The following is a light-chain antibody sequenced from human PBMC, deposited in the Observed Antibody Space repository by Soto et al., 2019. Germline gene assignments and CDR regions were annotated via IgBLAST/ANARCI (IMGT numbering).Light chain of an antibody. CDR3: LQHSSYPFT. Sequence: DIQMTQSPSFLSPSIGDRVTITCRASQGIRDDLSWFQQKPGKAPERLIYRASFLQAGVPSRFSGSGSGTEFTHTSISLQTEDFATYYWLQHSSYPFTFGPGTEVHVK. CDR1: QGIRDD. CDR2: RAS. V-gene: IGKV1-17*01. J-gene: IGKJ3*01.